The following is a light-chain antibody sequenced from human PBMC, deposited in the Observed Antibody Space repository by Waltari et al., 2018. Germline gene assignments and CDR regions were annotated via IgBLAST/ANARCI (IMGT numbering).Light chain of an antibody. CDR3: QQYNNWPPYT. J-gene: IGKJ2*01. CDR2: GAS. Sequence: DTVMTQSPATLSVSPGERATLSCRASQSVSSNLAWYQQKPGQAPRLLISGASTRATGIPARFSGSGSGTDFTLTISGLQSEDFAVYYCQQYNNWPPYTFGQGTKLEIK. CDR1: QSVSSN. V-gene: IGKV3-15*01.